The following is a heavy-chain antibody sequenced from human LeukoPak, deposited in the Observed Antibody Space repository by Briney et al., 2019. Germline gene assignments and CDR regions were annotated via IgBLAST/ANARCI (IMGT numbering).Heavy chain of an antibody. V-gene: IGHV3-9*01. Sequence: GGSLRLSCAASGFIFDDYAMHWVQQAPGKGLEWVSGINWNSSSIAYADSVKGRFTISRDNAKNSLYLQMNSLRAEDTALYYCTRDTSMVRGVTFEYWGQGTLVTVSS. CDR1: GFIFDDYA. CDR2: INWNSSSI. D-gene: IGHD3-10*01. CDR3: TRDTSMVRGVTFEY. J-gene: IGHJ4*02.